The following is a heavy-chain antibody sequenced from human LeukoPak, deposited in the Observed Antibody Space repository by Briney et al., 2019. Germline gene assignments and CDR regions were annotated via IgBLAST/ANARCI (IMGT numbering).Heavy chain of an antibody. D-gene: IGHD1-26*01. CDR2: INWNGGSI. V-gene: IGHV3-20*04. CDR1: GFTFDDYA. CDR3: AREPSGSYDLSDY. Sequence: GGSLRLSCAASGFTFDDYAMSWVRQAPGKGLEWLSGINWNGGSIGYADSVKGRFTISRDNAKNSLYLQMNSLRAEDTALYYCAREPSGSYDLSDYWGQGTLVSVSS. J-gene: IGHJ4*02.